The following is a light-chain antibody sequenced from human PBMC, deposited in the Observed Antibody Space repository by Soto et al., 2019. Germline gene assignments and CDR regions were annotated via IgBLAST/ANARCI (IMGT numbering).Light chain of an antibody. Sequence: EILLTQSPSSLALSAGERATLSCRASQSVDSYLVWYQQKPGQAPRLLIFGASNRATGIPARFSGSGSGTDFTLTINSLEPDDFPVYYCQQRDSWPITFGQGTRLEI. V-gene: IGKV3-11*01. CDR2: GAS. J-gene: IGKJ5*01. CDR3: QQRDSWPIT. CDR1: QSVDSY.